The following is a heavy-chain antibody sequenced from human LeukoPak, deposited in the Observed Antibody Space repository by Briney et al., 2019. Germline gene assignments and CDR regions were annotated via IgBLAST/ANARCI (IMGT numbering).Heavy chain of an antibody. CDR3: AREGYCSSTSCYTPDDDAFDI. Sequence: GGSLRLSCAASGFTFSSYSMNWVRQAPGKGLEWGSSISSSSSYIYYADSVKGRFTISRDNAKNSLYLQMNSLRAEDTAVYYCAREGYCSSTSCYTPDDDAFDIWGQGTMVTVSS. CDR2: ISSSSSYI. D-gene: IGHD2-2*02. J-gene: IGHJ3*02. CDR1: GFTFSSYS. V-gene: IGHV3-21*01.